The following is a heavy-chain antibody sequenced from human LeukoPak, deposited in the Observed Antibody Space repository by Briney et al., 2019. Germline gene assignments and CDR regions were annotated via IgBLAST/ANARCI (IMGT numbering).Heavy chain of an antibody. CDR1: GASVISTNYY. J-gene: IGHJ4*02. CDR3: ARGHYVLRFLEWSTPFDY. D-gene: IGHD3-3*01. CDR2: INHSGST. Sequence: SETLSLTCTVSGASVISTNYYWGWIRQPPGKGLEWIGEINHSGSTNYNPSLKSRVTISVDTSENQFSLKLSSVTAADTAVYYCARGHYVLRFLEWSTPFDYWGQGTLVTVSS. V-gene: IGHV4-39*07.